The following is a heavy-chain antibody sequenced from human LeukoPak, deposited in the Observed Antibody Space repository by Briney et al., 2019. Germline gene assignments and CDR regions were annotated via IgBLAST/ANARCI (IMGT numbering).Heavy chain of an antibody. J-gene: IGHJ3*02. V-gene: IGHV1-69*04. D-gene: IGHD2-15*01. CDR1: GGTFSSYA. CDR2: IIPILGIA. CDR3: ARDPVVVAADDAFDI. Sequence: SVKVSCKASGGTFSSYAISWVRQAPGQGLEWMGRIIPILGIANYAQKFQGRVTITADKSTSTAYMELSSLRSEDTAVYYCARDPVVVAADDAFDIWGQGTMVTVSS.